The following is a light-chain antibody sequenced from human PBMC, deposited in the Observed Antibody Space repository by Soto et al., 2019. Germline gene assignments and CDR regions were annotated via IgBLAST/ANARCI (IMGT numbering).Light chain of an antibody. J-gene: IGLJ1*01. Sequence: QSVLPQPPSASGTPGQRVTISCSGSSSNIGSNYVFWYQQLPGTAPKLLIYNNNQRPSGVPDRFSGSKSGTSASLAISGLRSEDEGDYYCAAWDDRLSAHYLFGTGTQLTVL. V-gene: IGLV1-47*02. CDR1: SSNIGSNY. CDR2: NNN. CDR3: AAWDDRLSAHYL.